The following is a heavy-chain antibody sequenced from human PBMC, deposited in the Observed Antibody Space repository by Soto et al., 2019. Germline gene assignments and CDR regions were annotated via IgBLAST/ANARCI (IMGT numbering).Heavy chain of an antibody. CDR1: GGSFSGYY. Sequence: SETLSLTCAVYGGSFSGYYWSWIRQPSGKGLEWIGEINHSGSTNYNPSLKSRVTISVDTSKNQFSLKLSSVTAADTAVYYCARGLGVVNAGYYYYYMDVWGKGTTVTVSS. CDR3: ARGLGVVNAGYYYYYMDV. J-gene: IGHJ6*03. V-gene: IGHV4-34*01. D-gene: IGHD3-3*01. CDR2: INHSGST.